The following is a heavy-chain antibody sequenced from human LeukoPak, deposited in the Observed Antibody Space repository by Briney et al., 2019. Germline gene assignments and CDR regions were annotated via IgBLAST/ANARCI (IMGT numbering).Heavy chain of an antibody. D-gene: IGHD1-26*01. CDR1: GFTFSNYW. Sequence: GGSLRLSCAASGFTFSNYWMHWVRQAPGKGLVWVSRINSDGSSTSYADSVKGRFTMSRDNSKNTLYLQMNSLRAEDTAVYYCAKNLLGSESFSWYFDLWGRGTLVTVSS. CDR2: INSDGSST. CDR3: AKNLLGSESFSWYFDL. V-gene: IGHV3-74*01. J-gene: IGHJ2*01.